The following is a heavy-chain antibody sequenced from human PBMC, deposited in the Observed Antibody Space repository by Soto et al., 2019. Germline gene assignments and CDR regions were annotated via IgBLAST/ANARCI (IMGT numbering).Heavy chain of an antibody. CDR2: IFHSGRT. Sequence: PSETLSLTCTVSGVSISRISYYWGWIRQHPGKGLEWIGSIFHSGRTYYNPSLKSRVTISVDTSKNQVSLKLTSVTAADTAVYFCASVPNAFDIWGQGTMVTVSS. CDR1: GVSISRISYY. CDR3: ASVPNAFDI. V-gene: IGHV4-39*01. J-gene: IGHJ3*02.